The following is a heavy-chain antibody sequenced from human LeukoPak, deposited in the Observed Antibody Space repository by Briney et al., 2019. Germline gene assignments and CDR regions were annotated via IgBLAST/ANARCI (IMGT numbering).Heavy chain of an antibody. CDR3: ARVPWDFNCGGDCGDAFDI. J-gene: IGHJ3*02. CDR1: GGSISSGSYY. Sequence: PSETLSLTCTVSGGSISSGSYYWSWIRQPAGKGLEWIGRIYTSGSTNYNPSLKSRVTISVDTSKNQFSLQLSSVTAADTAVYYCARVPWDFNCGGDCGDAFDIWGQGTMVTVSS. V-gene: IGHV4-61*02. CDR2: IYTSGST. D-gene: IGHD2-21*01.